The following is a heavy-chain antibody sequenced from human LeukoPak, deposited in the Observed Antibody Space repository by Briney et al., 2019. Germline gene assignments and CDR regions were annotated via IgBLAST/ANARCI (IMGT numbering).Heavy chain of an antibody. V-gene: IGHV4-59*01. J-gene: IGHJ2*01. CDR3: ARAQAYCGGDCYPPYWYFDL. Sequence: PSETLSLTCTVSGGSISSYYWSWIRQPPGKGLEWTGYIYYSGSTNYNPSLKSRVTISVDTSKNQFSLKLSSVTAADTAVYYCARAQAYCGGDCYPPYWYFDLWGRGTLVTVSS. D-gene: IGHD2-21*02. CDR2: IYYSGST. CDR1: GGSISSYY.